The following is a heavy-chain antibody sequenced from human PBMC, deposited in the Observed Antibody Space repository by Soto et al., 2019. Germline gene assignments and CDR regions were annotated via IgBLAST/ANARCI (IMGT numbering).Heavy chain of an antibody. CDR3: APDHTGHDLWYFDN. CDR1: GFIFRNHA. J-gene: IGHJ4*02. Sequence: XGSLRLSCVVSGFIFRNHALSWVRQAAGKGPEWVAHIIGGGSETKYADSAKGRFTISRDNSKNTVYLHMSTLRAEDTARYYCAPDHTGHDLWYFDNWGQGILVTVSS. D-gene: IGHD5-12*01. V-gene: IGHV3-23*01. CDR2: IIGGGSET.